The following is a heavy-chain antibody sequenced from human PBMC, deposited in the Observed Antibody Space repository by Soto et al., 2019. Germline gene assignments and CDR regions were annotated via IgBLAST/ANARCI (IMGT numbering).Heavy chain of an antibody. J-gene: IGHJ4*02. CDR2: IVPIFGTP. Sequence: SVKVSCKTSGGTFSSSAITWVRQAPGQGLEWMGGIVPIFGTPLYAQKFQDRVTITADKSTSTAYMELNSLRSEDTAIYYCARGRRAAATGHFDYWGQGTLVTVSS. CDR1: GGTFSSSA. V-gene: IGHV1-69*06. CDR3: ARGRRAAATGHFDY. D-gene: IGHD2-15*01.